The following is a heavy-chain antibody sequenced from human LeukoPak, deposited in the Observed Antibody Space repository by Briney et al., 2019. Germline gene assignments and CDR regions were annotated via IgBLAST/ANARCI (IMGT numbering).Heavy chain of an antibody. J-gene: IGHJ3*02. D-gene: IGHD2-2*01. CDR1: GFTFSSYE. Sequence: GGSLRLSCAASGFTFSSYEMNWVRQAPGKGLEWVSYISSSGSTIYYADSVKGRFTISRDNAKNSLYLQMNSLRAEDTALYYCARDSDCSSTSCQGAFDIWGQGTMVTVSS. V-gene: IGHV3-48*03. CDR2: ISSSGSTI. CDR3: ARDSDCSSTSCQGAFDI.